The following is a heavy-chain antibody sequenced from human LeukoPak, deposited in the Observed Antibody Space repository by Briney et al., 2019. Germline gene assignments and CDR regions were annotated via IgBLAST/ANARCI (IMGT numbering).Heavy chain of an antibody. Sequence: GGSLRLSCAASGFTFSSYAMSWVRQAPGKGLEWVSAISGSGGSTYYADSVKGRFTISRDNSKNTLYLQMSSLRAEDTAVYYCAKVNRYDFWSGSPSFDYWGQGTLVTVSS. J-gene: IGHJ4*02. V-gene: IGHV3-23*01. D-gene: IGHD3-3*01. CDR3: AKVNRYDFWSGSPSFDY. CDR2: ISGSGGST. CDR1: GFTFSSYA.